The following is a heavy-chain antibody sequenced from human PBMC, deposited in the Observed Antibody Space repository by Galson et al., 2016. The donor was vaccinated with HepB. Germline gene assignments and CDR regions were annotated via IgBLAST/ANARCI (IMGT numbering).Heavy chain of an antibody. J-gene: IGHJ5*02. CDR3: ARVVVAATNWFDT. Sequence: SETLSLTCGVSGGSFNASYWSWIRQSPGEGLEWIGEINPSGFSKYNPSLKSRVTISVDTSKTQFSLKLTSMAAANTAVYYCARVVVAATNWFDTWGQGSQVTVSS. D-gene: IGHD2-15*01. CDR1: GGSFNASY. V-gene: IGHV4-34*01. CDR2: INPSGFS.